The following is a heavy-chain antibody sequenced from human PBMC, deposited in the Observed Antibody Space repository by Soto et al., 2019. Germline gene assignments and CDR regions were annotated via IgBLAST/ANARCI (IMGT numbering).Heavy chain of an antibody. CDR1: GGTFSSYS. CDR2: IIPIFGTA. V-gene: IGHV1-69*01. CDR3: ARDGGRHSGGIDY. D-gene: IGHD1-26*01. Sequence: QVQLVQSGAEVKKPGSSVKVSCKASGGTFSSYSINWERQAPGQGLEWMGEIIPIFGTANYGQKFQGRVTITADEPTSTAYMELSSLRSEDTAVYYCARDGGRHSGGIDYWGQGTLVTVSS. J-gene: IGHJ4*02.